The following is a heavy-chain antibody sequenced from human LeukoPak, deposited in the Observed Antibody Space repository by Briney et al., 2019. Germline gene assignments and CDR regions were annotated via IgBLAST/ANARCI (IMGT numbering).Heavy chain of an antibody. D-gene: IGHD2-2*01. CDR2: IIPILGIA. Sequence: SVKVSCKASGGTFSSYTLSWVRQAPGQGLEWMGRIIPILGIAHYAQKLQGRVTITADKSTSTAYMELSSRRSEDTAVYYCARDKLGYCSSTSCPGGGDAFDIWGQGTMVTVSS. V-gene: IGHV1-69*04. CDR3: ARDKLGYCSSTSCPGGGDAFDI. J-gene: IGHJ3*02. CDR1: GGTFSSYT.